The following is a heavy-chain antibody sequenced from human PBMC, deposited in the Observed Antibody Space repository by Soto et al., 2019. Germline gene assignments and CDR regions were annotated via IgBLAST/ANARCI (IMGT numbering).Heavy chain of an antibody. CDR1: GYTFTSYG. CDR2: ISAYNGNT. J-gene: IGHJ4*02. D-gene: IGHD2-8*01. CDR3: ARGVMVYATYPGNDY. Sequence: ASVKVSCKASGYTFTSYGISWVRQAPGQGLEWMGWISAYNGNTNYAQKLQGRVTMTTDTSTSTAYMELRSLRSDDTAVYYCARGVMVYATYPGNDYWGQGTLVTVSS. V-gene: IGHV1-18*01.